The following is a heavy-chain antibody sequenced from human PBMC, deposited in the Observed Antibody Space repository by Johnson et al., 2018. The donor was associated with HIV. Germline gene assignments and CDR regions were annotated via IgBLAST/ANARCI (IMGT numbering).Heavy chain of an antibody. Sequence: VQLVEYGGGLIQPGGSLRLSCAASGFTVSSNYMSWVRQAPGKGLEWVSVIYSGGSTYYADSVKGRFTISRDNSKNTLYLQMNSLRAEDTAVYYCARGDCSSTSCYHFDIWGQGTMVTVSS. CDR1: GFTVSSNY. CDR3: ARGDCSSTSCYHFDI. V-gene: IGHV3-53*01. CDR2: IYSGGST. D-gene: IGHD2-2*01. J-gene: IGHJ3*02.